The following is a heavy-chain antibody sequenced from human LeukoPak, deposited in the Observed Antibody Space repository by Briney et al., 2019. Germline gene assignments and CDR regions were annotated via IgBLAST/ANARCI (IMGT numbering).Heavy chain of an antibody. D-gene: IGHD3-3*01. V-gene: IGHV3-21*01. CDR2: ISSSSSYI. Sequence: GGSLRLSCAASGFTFSSYSMNWVRQAPGKGLEWVSSISSSSSYIYYADSVKGRFTISRDNAKNSLYLQMNSLRAEDTAVYYCAKDRSGDFWSGYYHNWFDPWGQGTLVTVSS. CDR1: GFTFSSYS. J-gene: IGHJ5*02. CDR3: AKDRSGDFWSGYYHNWFDP.